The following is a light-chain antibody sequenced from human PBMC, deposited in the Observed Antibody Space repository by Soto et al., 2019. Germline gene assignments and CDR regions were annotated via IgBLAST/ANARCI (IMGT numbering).Light chain of an antibody. CDR2: DGS. Sequence: QSALTQPASVSGSPGQSITLSCSDVGSYGVVSWYQQHPGKVPKLMIYDGSKRPSGVSDRFSGSKSANTASLTISGLQAEDEADYYCSLDAGPNTYVFGTGTKVTVL. J-gene: IGLJ1*01. CDR1: DVGSYGV. CDR3: SLDAGPNTYV. V-gene: IGLV2-23*01.